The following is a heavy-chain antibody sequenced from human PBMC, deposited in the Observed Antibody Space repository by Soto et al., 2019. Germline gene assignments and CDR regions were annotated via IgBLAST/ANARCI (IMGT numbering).Heavy chain of an antibody. CDR3: ARLQGSSTSLEIYYYYYYGMDV. Sequence: QVQLVQSGAEVKKRGSSVKVSCKASGGTFGSYAISWVRQAPGQGLEWMGGIIPIPGTANYAQKFQGRVTIAADESTSTAYMELSSLRSDDTAVYYCARLQGSSTSLEIYYYYYYGMDVWGQGTTVTVSS. D-gene: IGHD2-2*01. J-gene: IGHJ6*02. CDR2: IIPIPGTA. CDR1: GGTFGSYA. V-gene: IGHV1-69*01.